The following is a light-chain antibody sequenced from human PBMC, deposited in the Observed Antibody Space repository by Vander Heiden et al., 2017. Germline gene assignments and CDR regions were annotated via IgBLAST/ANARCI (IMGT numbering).Light chain of an antibody. CDR3: QQSDSTPYT. J-gene: IGKJ2*01. CDR1: QSISSY. CDR2: AAS. Sequence: DIQMPQSPSSLSASVGDRVTITCRASQSISSYLNWYQQKPGKAPKLLIYAASSLQSGVPSRFSGSGSGTDFTLTISSLQPEDFATYYCQQSDSTPYTFGQGTKLXIK. V-gene: IGKV1-39*01.